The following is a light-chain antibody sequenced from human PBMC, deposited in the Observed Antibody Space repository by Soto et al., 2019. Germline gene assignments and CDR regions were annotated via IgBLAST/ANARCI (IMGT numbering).Light chain of an antibody. Sequence: EIVMTQSPATLSVSPGERATLSCRASQSVDINLAWYQQKPGQAPRLRIFGASTRATGIPARFSGSGSGTDFALTISSLQSEDFGVYFCQQYYKWPLTFGGGTKVEIK. J-gene: IGKJ4*01. CDR1: QSVDIN. CDR2: GAS. V-gene: IGKV3D-15*01. CDR3: QQYYKWPLT.